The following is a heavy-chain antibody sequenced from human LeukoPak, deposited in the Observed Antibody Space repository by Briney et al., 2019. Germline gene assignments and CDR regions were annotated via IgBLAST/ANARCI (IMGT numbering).Heavy chain of an antibody. J-gene: IGHJ4*02. Sequence: SETLSLTCTVSGGSISSRTYYWTWIRQHPGKGLEWIGYIYYSGTTFYNPSLKSRLTMSVDTSKNQFSLKLSSVTAADTAVYYCARGGTAFFDYWGQGTLVTVSS. CDR3: ARGGTAFFDY. V-gene: IGHV4-31*03. D-gene: IGHD1-7*01. CDR2: IYYSGTT. CDR1: GGSISSRTYY.